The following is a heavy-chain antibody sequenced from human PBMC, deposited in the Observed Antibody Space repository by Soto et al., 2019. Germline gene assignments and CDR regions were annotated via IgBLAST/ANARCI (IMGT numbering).Heavy chain of an antibody. CDR1: GGSISSSSYY. CDR2: IYYSGST. J-gene: IGHJ4*02. D-gene: IGHD6-19*01. V-gene: IGHV4-39*01. CDR3: ARQGGWLAFDY. Sequence: PSETLSLTCTVSGGSISSSSYYWGWIRQPPGKGLEWIGNIYYSGSTYYNPSLKSRVTISVDTSKNQFSLKLSSVTAADTAVYYCARQGGWLAFDYWGQGTLVTVSS.